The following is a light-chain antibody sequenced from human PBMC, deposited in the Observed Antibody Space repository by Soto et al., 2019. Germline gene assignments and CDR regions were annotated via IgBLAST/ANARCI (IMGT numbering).Light chain of an antibody. CDR3: QQSYTTVFT. Sequence: DIQMTQSPPSLSASVGDRVIITCRTSQSIDNYLNWYQQKPGKAPKLLIYAASTLQSGVPSRFSASGSETDFTLTISSLQPEDFATYYCQQSYTTVFTFGPGTKVDIK. J-gene: IGKJ3*01. V-gene: IGKV1-39*01. CDR1: QSIDNY. CDR2: AAS.